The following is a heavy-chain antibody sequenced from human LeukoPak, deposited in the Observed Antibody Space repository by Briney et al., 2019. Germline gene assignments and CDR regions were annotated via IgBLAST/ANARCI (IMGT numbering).Heavy chain of an antibody. Sequence: SGGSLRLSCAASGFTFSSYSMNWVRQAPGKGLEWVSSISSSSSYTYYADSVKGRFTISRDNATNSLYLQMNSLRAEDTAVYYCARDDGSGWYYFDYWGQGTLVTVSS. D-gene: IGHD6-19*01. CDR2: ISSSSSYT. CDR1: GFTFSSYS. CDR3: ARDDGSGWYYFDY. J-gene: IGHJ4*02. V-gene: IGHV3-21*01.